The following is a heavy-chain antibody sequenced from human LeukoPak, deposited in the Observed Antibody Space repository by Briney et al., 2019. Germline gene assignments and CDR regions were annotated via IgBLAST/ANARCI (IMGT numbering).Heavy chain of an antibody. J-gene: IGHJ5*02. D-gene: IGHD1-14*01. CDR2: INANSGTR. CDR3: PKPITAIPASTGDCSAP. Sequence: PGGSLTPSCQASGFFASFFAMSCLRQAPGKGLEWVSTINANSGTRSYAASVRGRFTISRDNSKHTLYLQMNTLRADDPAVYYYPKPITAIPASTGDCSAPWGQGTLVVVSS. V-gene: IGHV3-23*01. CDR1: GFFASFFA.